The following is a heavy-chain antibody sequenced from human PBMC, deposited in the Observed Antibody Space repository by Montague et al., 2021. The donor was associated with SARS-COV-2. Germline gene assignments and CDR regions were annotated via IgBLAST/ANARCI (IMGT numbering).Heavy chain of an antibody. J-gene: IGHJ4*02. D-gene: IGHD3-9*01. V-gene: IGHV2-70*01. CDR3: ARIRDYDILTGSYSGFDY. Sequence: PALVKPTQTLTLTCTFSGFSLSTSGMCVSWIRQPPGKALEWLALIDWDDDKYYSTSLKTRLTISKDTPKNQVVLTMTNMDPVDTATYYCARIRDYDILTGSYSGFDYRGQGTLVTVSS. CDR1: GFSLSTSGMC. CDR2: IDWDDDK.